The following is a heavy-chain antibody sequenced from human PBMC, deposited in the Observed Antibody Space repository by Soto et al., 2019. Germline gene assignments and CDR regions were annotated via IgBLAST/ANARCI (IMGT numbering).Heavy chain of an antibody. CDR2: INSDGTSS. CDR3: ASYGLFSCHHRPYA. J-gene: IGHJ6*02. CDR1: GLTFSRYW. Sequence: GGSLRLSCEASGLTFSRYWMHWVRQVPGKGLLWVSSINSDGTSSTYADSVKGRFTISRDNAKNTVYLQMNSLRAEDTPIYYCASYGLFSCHHRPYAWGQGTRVTVSS. V-gene: IGHV3-74*03. D-gene: IGHD3-16*01.